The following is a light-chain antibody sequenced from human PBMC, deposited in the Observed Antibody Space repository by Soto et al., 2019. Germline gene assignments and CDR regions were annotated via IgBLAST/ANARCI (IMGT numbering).Light chain of an antibody. CDR2: KVY. CDR3: MQATHWPYN. V-gene: IGKV2-30*01. Sequence: DAVLTQSPLSLPVALGQPASISCRSSPSLVYVDGNTYLNWFQQRPRQSHRRLISKVYNRDSGVPDRFSGSASGPDFAWIISRGEAEGVATYYCMQATHWPYNFGQGTQREIK. CDR1: PSLVYVDGNTY. J-gene: IGKJ2*01.